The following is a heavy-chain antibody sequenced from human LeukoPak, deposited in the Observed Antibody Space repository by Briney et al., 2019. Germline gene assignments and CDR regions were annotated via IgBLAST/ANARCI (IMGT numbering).Heavy chain of an antibody. Sequence: ASVKVSCKASGYTFTGYYMHWVRQAPGQGLEWMGRINPNSGGTNYAQKFQGRVTMTRDTSISTAYMELSRLRSDDTAVYYCARDLRYYYDSSGSAFDYWGQGTLVTVSS. V-gene: IGHV1-2*06. J-gene: IGHJ4*02. CDR1: GYTFTGYY. D-gene: IGHD3-22*01. CDR3: ARDLRYYYDSSGSAFDY. CDR2: INPNSGGT.